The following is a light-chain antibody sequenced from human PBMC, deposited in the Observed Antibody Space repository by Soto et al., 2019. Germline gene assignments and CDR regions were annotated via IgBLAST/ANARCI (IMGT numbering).Light chain of an antibody. J-gene: IGLJ1*01. CDR2: DVN. CDR3: SSYTSSSTHV. V-gene: IGLV2-14*03. Sequence: QSARTQPASVSGSPGQSITISCTGTSSDIGAFTFVSWYQQHPGKVPKLMIFDVNRRPSGVSDRFSGSKSGNTASLTISGLQAEDEGDYYCSSYTSSSTHVFGSGTKLTVL. CDR1: SSDIGAFTF.